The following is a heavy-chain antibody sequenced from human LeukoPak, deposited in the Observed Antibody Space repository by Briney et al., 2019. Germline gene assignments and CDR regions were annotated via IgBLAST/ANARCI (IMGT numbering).Heavy chain of an antibody. V-gene: IGHV3-23*01. Sequence: PGGSLRLSCAASGFTFTSYGMSWVRQAPGKGLEWVSAISGSGGSTYYADSVKGRLIISRDNSKNMLYLQMNSLRAEDTALYYCAREIGPQNYYYMDVWGKGTTVTVSS. D-gene: IGHD2/OR15-2a*01. J-gene: IGHJ6*03. CDR1: GFTFTSYG. CDR2: ISGSGGST. CDR3: AREIGPQNYYYMDV.